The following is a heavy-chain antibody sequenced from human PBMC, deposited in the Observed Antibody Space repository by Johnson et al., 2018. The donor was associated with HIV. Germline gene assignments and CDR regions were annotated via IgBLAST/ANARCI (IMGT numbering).Heavy chain of an antibody. CDR3: ARDFGLGELSYETVDAFDF. CDR1: GFTFSSYA. V-gene: IGHV3-30-3*01. D-gene: IGHD3-16*02. J-gene: IGHJ3*01. CDR2: ISYGGNKQ. Sequence: QVQLVESGGGVVQPERSLRLSCSASGFTFSSYAMHWVRQAPGKGLEWVACISYGGNKQYYVDSVEGRFTISRDNSKDTLYLQMNNLTTEDTAVYSCARDFGLGELSYETVDAFDFWGPGTLVTVSS.